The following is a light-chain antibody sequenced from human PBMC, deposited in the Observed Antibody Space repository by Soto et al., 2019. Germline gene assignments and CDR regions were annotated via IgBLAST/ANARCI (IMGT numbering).Light chain of an antibody. CDR2: GAS. Sequence: EIVLTQSPGTLPLSPGERATLSCRASQSVTSSFLAWFQQKPGQAPRLLIYGASSRATGIPDTFIGSGSAAYFTLTLSRLGPEDFTAYYWRQYRSSPITFGQGTRLEIK. J-gene: IGKJ5*01. CDR1: QSVTSSF. V-gene: IGKV3-20*01. CDR3: RQYRSSPIT.